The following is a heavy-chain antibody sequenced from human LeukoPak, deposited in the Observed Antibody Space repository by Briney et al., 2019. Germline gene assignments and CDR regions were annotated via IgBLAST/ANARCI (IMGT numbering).Heavy chain of an antibody. CDR1: GGTFSSYA. Sequence: GASVKVSCKASGGTFSSYAISWVRQAPGQGLEWMGRIIPILGIANYAQKFQGRVTITADKSTSTAYMELSSLRSEDTAVYYCARSLGRVCPCYYGMDVWGQGTTVTVSS. V-gene: IGHV1-69*04. D-gene: IGHD2-2*01. CDR3: ARSLGRVCPCYYGMDV. J-gene: IGHJ6*02. CDR2: IIPILGIA.